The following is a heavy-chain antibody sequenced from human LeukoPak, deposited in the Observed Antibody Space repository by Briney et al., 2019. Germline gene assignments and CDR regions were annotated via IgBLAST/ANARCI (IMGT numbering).Heavy chain of an antibody. V-gene: IGHV3-74*01. J-gene: IGHJ4*02. D-gene: IGHD3-22*01. CDR2: INTDATST. CDR3: AREMAYYYDSSRYNIDF. Sequence: GGSLRLSCAASGFTLSSSWMHWVRQAPGKGLVWVSRINTDATSTIYADSVRGRFTISRDNAKNTLYLQMNSLRGEDTAVYYCAREMAYYYDSSRYNIDFWGQGTLVTVSS. CDR1: GFTLSSSW.